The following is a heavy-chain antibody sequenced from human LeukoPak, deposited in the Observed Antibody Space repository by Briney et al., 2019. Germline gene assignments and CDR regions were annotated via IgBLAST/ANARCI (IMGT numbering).Heavy chain of an antibody. CDR2: IGGSGGDT. V-gene: IGHV3-23*01. D-gene: IGHD3-10*01. CDR3: AKDRAGSGAYYKKFDS. Sequence: GGSLRLSCAASGFTFGNYAMSWVRQAPGKGLEWVSPIGGSGGDTYYADSVTGRSTISRDNSKNTLYLQMNSLRAEDTAIYYCAKDRAGSGAYYKKFDSWGQGTLVTVSS. CDR1: GFTFGNYA. J-gene: IGHJ4*02.